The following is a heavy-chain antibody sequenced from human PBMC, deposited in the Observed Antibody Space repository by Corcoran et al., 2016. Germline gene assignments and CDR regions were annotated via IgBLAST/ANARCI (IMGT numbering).Heavy chain of an antibody. V-gene: IGHV3-21*01. D-gene: IGHD5-18*01. J-gene: IGHJ3*02. CDR3: ARVTYTSGYKDTQVGATGNDAFDI. CDR1: GFTFSSYS. Sequence: EVQLVESGGGLVKPGGSLRLSCAASGFTFSSYSMNWVRQAPGKGLDWVSSISSSSSYIFYADSVKGRFTISRDNAKNSLYLQMHSLGAEDTAVYYCARVTYTSGYKDTQVGATGNDAFDIWGQGTMVTVSS. CDR2: ISSSSSYI.